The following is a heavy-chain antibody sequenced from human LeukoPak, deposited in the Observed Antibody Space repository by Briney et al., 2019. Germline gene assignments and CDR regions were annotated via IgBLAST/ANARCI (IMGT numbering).Heavy chain of an antibody. V-gene: IGHV3-9*01. CDR2: ISWNSGSI. J-gene: IGHJ3*02. Sequence: GGSLRLSCAASGFTFDDYAMHWVRQAPGKGLEWVSGISWNSGSIGYADSVKGRLTISRDNAKNSLYLQMNSLRAEDTALYYCAKDAGGSGSYYFAFDIWGQGTMVTVSS. CDR1: GFTFDDYA. CDR3: AKDAGGSGSYYFAFDI. D-gene: IGHD3-10*01.